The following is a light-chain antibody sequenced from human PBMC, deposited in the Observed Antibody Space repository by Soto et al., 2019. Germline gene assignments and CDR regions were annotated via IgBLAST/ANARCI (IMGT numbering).Light chain of an antibody. CDR3: QQYDSSTGT. J-gene: IGKJ1*01. CDR1: QTVSSRY. V-gene: IGKV3-20*01. Sequence: EIVLTQSPGTLSLSPGERATLSCRASQTVSSRYFAWYQQRPGQAPRLLIYGASSRATGIPDRFSGSGSGTDFTLTISRLEPEDFAVYYCQQYDSSTGTFGQGTMVEIK. CDR2: GAS.